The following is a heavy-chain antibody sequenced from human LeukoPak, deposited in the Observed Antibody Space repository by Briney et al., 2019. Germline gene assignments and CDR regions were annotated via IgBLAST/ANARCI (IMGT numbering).Heavy chain of an antibody. V-gene: IGHV4-39*01. CDR3: ASSIAARRPYYYYGMDV. CDR2: IYYSGST. Sequence: PSETLSLTCTVSGGSISSSSYYWGWIRQPPGKGLEWIGSIYYSGSTYYSPSLKSRVTISVDTSKNQFSLKLSSVTAADTAVYYCASSIAARRPYYYYGMDVWGQGTTVTVSS. D-gene: IGHD6-6*01. CDR1: GGSISSSSYY. J-gene: IGHJ6*02.